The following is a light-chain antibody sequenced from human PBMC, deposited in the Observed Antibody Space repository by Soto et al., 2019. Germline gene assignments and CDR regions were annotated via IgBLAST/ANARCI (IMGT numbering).Light chain of an antibody. CDR3: TSYTASDTLI. V-gene: IGLV2-14*01. Sequence: QSALTQPASVSGSPGQSITISCTGTSSDVGGYGYVSWYQHHPGKAPKLIIYEVNNRPSGVSHRFSGSKSGSTASLTISGPQAEDEAYYYCTSYTASDTLIFGGGTQLTDL. CDR1: SSDVGGYGY. CDR2: EVN. J-gene: IGLJ7*01.